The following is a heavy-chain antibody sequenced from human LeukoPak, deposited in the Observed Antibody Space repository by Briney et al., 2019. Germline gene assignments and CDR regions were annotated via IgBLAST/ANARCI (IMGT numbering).Heavy chain of an antibody. J-gene: IGHJ6*02. CDR3: ARDQCSGGSCYSGSDYYYYGMDV. V-gene: IGHV3-30-3*01. CDR1: GFTFSSYA. Sequence: GRSLRLSCAASGFTFSSYAMHWVRQAPGKGLEWVAVISYDGSNKYYADPVKGRFTISRDNSKNTLYLQMNSLRAEDTAVYYCARDQCSGGSCYSGSDYYYYGMDVWGQGTTVTVSS. D-gene: IGHD2-15*01. CDR2: ISYDGSNK.